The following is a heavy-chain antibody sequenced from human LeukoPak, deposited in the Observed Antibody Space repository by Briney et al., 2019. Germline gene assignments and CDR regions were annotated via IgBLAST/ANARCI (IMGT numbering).Heavy chain of an antibody. Sequence: ASVKVSCKVFGYALTELSMHWVRQAPGKGLEWMGGFDPEDGETIYAQKFQGRVTMTEDTSTDTAYMELSSLRSEDTAVYYCATFERYHGAPDWDQGTQVTVSS. J-gene: IGHJ4*02. CDR2: FDPEDGET. CDR1: GYALTELS. V-gene: IGHV1-24*01. D-gene: IGHD4-17*01. CDR3: ATFERYHGAPD.